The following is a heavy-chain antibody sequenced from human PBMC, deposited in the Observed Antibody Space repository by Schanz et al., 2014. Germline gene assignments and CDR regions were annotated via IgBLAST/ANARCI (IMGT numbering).Heavy chain of an antibody. Sequence: EVQLVESGGGLVQPGGSLRLSCAASGFTFNNYDMNWVRLVPGKGLECVSGISGGGGSAYYADSVKGRFTISRDNSKNTLYLQMNSLRDEDTALYYCAKALNRVATAPQSWGQGTLVTVSS. CDR3: AKALNRVATAPQS. J-gene: IGHJ5*02. D-gene: IGHD5-12*01. CDR2: ISGGGGSA. CDR1: GFTFNNYD. V-gene: IGHV3-23*04.